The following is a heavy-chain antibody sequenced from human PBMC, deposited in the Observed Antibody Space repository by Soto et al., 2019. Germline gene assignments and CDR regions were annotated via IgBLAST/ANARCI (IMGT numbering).Heavy chain of an antibody. D-gene: IGHD3-22*01. CDR1: GGSFNRHT. CDR3: ARGWGYDSTDYYYAY. Sequence: QVQLVQSGAEVRKPGSSVRVSCKASGGSFNRHTISWVRQAPGQGLEWMGGIIPIFGTANHAQKFQGRVTMIADESTRTGYMELSSLRSDDTAIYYCARGWGYDSTDYYYAYWGQGTLVIVSS. J-gene: IGHJ4*02. V-gene: IGHV1-69*01. CDR2: IIPIFGTA.